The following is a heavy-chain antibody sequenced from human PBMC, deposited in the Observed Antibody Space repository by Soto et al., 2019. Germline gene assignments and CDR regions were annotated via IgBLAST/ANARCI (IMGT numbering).Heavy chain of an antibody. V-gene: IGHV4-39*01. CDR1: GGSISSSSYY. CDR2: IYYSGYT. Sequence: QLQLQESGPGLVKPSETLSLTCTVSGGSISSSSYYWGWIRQPPGKGLEWIGSIYYSGYTYYNPSRQSRVTISVGTSKNQFSLKLSSVTAADPAVYYCARHNGPLYVGYYYDMDVWGQGTTVTVSS. D-gene: IGHD3-16*01. CDR3: ARHNGPLYVGYYYDMDV. J-gene: IGHJ6*02.